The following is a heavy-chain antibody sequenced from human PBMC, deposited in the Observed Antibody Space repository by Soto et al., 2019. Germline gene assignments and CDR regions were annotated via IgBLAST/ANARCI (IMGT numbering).Heavy chain of an antibody. CDR1: GGSISSSSYY. D-gene: IGHD6-13*01. V-gene: IGHV4-39*01. J-gene: IGHJ4*02. CDR3: ARIAAAGLYCDY. Sequence: QLQLQESGPGLVKPSETLSLTCTVSGGSISSSSYYWGWIRQPPGKGLEWIGSIYYSGSTYYNPSLKSRVTISVDTSKNQFSLKLSSVTAADTAVYYCARIAAAGLYCDYWGQGTLVTVSS. CDR2: IYYSGST.